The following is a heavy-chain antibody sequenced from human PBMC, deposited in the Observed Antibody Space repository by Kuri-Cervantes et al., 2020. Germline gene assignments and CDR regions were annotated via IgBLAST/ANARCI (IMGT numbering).Heavy chain of an antibody. V-gene: IGHV4-39*07. CDR1: GGSISSSSYY. CDR3: ARDSYSYGSNYYYYYGMDV. D-gene: IGHD5-18*01. Sequence: GSLRLSCTVSGGSISSSSYYWGWIRQPPGKGLEWIGRIYTSGSTNYNPSLKSRVTMSVDTSKNQFSLKLSSVTAADTAVYYCARDSYSYGSNYYYYYGMDVWGQGTTVTVSS. J-gene: IGHJ6*02. CDR2: IYTSGST.